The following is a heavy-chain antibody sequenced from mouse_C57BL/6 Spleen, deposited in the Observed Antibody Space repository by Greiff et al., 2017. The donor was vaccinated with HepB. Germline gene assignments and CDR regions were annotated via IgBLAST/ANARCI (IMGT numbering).Heavy chain of an antibody. CDR2: IYPRSGNT. CDR1: GYTFTSYG. CDR3: ARRAGTGGY. J-gene: IGHJ2*01. Sequence: VQLQQSGAELERPGASVKLSCKASGYTFTSYGISWVKQRTGQGLEWIGEIYPRSGNTYYNEKFKGKATLTADKSSSTAYMELRSLTSEDSAVYFCARRAGTGGYWGQGTTLTVSS. D-gene: IGHD3-3*01. V-gene: IGHV1-81*01.